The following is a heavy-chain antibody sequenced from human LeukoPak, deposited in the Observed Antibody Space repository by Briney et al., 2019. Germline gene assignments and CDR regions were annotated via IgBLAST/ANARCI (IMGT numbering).Heavy chain of an antibody. D-gene: IGHD6-19*01. CDR3: ARVNRYSSGWSNDYNWFDP. V-gene: IGHV1-69*05. J-gene: IGHJ5*02. CDR2: LIPIFGTA. CDR1: GGPFPSYA. Sequence: ASVQFSCHASGGPFPSYAIIWVRPAPGQGLEWMGGLIPIFGTANYAQKFQGRVTITTDESTSTAYMELSSLRAEDTAVYYCARVNRYSSGWSNDYNWFDPWGQGTLVTVSS.